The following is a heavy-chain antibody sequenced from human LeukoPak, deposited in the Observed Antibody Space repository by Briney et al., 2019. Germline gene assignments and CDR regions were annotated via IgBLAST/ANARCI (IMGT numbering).Heavy chain of an antibody. CDR1: GGSISSGSYY. CDR2: IYTGGST. J-gene: IGHJ4*02. CDR3: ARHGVGIAAAGAFYFDY. D-gene: IGHD6-13*01. V-gene: IGHV4-61*02. Sequence: SETLPLTCTVSGGSISSGSYYWSWIRQPAGKGLEWIGRIYTGGSTNYNPSLKSRVTISVDTSKNQFYLKLSSVTAADTAVYYCARHGVGIAAAGAFYFDYWGQGTLVTVSS.